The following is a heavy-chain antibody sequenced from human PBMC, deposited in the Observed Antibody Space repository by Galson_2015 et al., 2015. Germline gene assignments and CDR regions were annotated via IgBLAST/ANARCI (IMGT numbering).Heavy chain of an antibody. Sequence: SLRLSCAASGFTFDDYAMHWVRQAPGKGLEWVSGISWNSGSIGYADSVKGRFTISRDNAKNSLYLQMNSLRAEDTALYYRAKDIRGYVDAFDIWGQGTMVTVSS. CDR3: AKDIRGYVDAFDI. J-gene: IGHJ3*02. V-gene: IGHV3-9*01. CDR2: ISWNSGSI. CDR1: GFTFDDYA. D-gene: IGHD5-12*01.